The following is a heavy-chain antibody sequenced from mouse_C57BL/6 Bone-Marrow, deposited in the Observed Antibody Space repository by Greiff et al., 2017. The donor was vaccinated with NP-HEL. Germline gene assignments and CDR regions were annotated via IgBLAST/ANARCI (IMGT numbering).Heavy chain of an antibody. J-gene: IGHJ1*03. CDR2: IYPRSGNT. Sequence: VQLKESGAELARPGASVKLSCKASGYTFTSYGISWVKQRTGQGLEWIGEIYPRSGNTYYNEKFKGKATLTADKSSSTAYMELRSLTSEDSAVYFCAREEGLLRSHWYFDVWGTGTTVTVSS. CDR3: AREEGLLRSHWYFDV. V-gene: IGHV1-81*01. CDR1: GYTFTSYG. D-gene: IGHD1-1*01.